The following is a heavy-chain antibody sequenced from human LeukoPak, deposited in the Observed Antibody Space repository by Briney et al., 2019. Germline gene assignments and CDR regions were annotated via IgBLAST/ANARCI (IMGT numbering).Heavy chain of an antibody. Sequence: GGSLRLSCAASGFTFSNYVMSWVRQAPGKGLEWVSAISASGGSTYYVDSVKGRFTISRDNSKNSLYLQMNSLRTEDTALYYCAKDNDGELDYWGQGTLVTVSS. V-gene: IGHV3-23*01. CDR2: ISASGGST. J-gene: IGHJ4*02. D-gene: IGHD4-17*01. CDR1: GFTFSNYV. CDR3: AKDNDGELDY.